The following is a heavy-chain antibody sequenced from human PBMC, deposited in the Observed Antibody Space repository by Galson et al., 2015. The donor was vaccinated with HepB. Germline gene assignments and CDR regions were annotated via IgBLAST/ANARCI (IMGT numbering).Heavy chain of an antibody. CDR3: ARDDYYDSSGYHFDY. CDR1: GYTFTSYA. Sequence: SVKVSCKASGYTFTSYAMHWVRQAPGQRLEWMGWINAGNGNTKYSQKFQGRVTITRDTSASTAYMELSSLRSEDTAVYYCARDDYYDSSGYHFDYWGQGTLVTVSS. V-gene: IGHV1-3*01. D-gene: IGHD3-22*01. CDR2: INAGNGNT. J-gene: IGHJ4*02.